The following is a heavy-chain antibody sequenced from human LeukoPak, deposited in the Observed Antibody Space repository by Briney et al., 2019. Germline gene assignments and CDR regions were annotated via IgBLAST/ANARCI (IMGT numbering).Heavy chain of an antibody. D-gene: IGHD3-10*01. Sequence: GGSLRLSCAASGFTFSSSWMNWVRQVPGQGLEWVANIKPDGSDKYYVDSVKGRFTISRDNSKNSLYLQMNSLRAEDTAVYYCARAAMVRGVDYFDYWGQGTLVTVSS. V-gene: IGHV3-7*04. J-gene: IGHJ4*02. CDR1: GFTFSSSW. CDR2: IKPDGSDK. CDR3: ARAAMVRGVDYFDY.